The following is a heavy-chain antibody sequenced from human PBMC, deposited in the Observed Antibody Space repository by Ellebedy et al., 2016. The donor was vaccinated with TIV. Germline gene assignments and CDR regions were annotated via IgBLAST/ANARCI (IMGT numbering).Heavy chain of an antibody. CDR2: INPISGGA. J-gene: IGHJ5*01. V-gene: IGHV1-2*02. CDR3: ARGMWYDS. CDR1: GYTFIGYY. Sequence: AASVKVSCKASGYTFIGYYLNWVRQAPGQGLEWMGWINPISGGAYYAQKFQGRVTMTTDTSISTAYMDLWRLTFDDTAVYYCARGMWYDSWGQGTLVTVSS.